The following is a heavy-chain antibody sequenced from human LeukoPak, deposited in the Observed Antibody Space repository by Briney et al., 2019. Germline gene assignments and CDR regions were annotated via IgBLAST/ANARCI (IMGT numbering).Heavy chain of an antibody. J-gene: IGHJ4*02. CDR2: IWYDGSNK. D-gene: IGHD3-10*01. V-gene: IGHV3-33*01. CDR1: GFTFSSYG. CDR3: ARTGYYGSGSSYYFDY. Sequence: GRSLRLSCAASGFTFSSYGMHWVRQAPGKGLEWVAVIWYDGSNKYYADSVKGRFTISRDNSKNTLYLQMNSLRAEDTAVYYCARTGYYGSGSSYYFDYWGQGTLVTVSS.